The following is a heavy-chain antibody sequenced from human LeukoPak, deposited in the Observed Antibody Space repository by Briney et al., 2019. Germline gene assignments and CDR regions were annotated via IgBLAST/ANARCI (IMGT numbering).Heavy chain of an antibody. J-gene: IGHJ4*02. D-gene: IGHD5-18*01. CDR1: GFTFSSYG. V-gene: IGHV3-30*18. CDR3: AKDVVRYSYGYYFDY. Sequence: GRSLRLSCAVSGFTFSSYGMHWVRQAPGKGLEWVAVISYDGSNKYYADSVKGRFTISRDNSKNTLYLQMNSLRAEDTAVYYCAKDVVRYSYGYYFDYWGQGTLVTVSS. CDR2: ISYDGSNK.